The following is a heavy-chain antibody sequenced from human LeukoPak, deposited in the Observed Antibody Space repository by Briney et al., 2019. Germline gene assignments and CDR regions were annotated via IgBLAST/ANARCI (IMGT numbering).Heavy chain of an antibody. J-gene: IGHJ4*02. CDR2: IYHSGST. CDR1: GYSISSGYY. V-gene: IGHV4-38-2*02. CDR3: ARDHPVTTWGYFDY. D-gene: IGHD4-17*01. Sequence: PSETLSLTCTVSGYSISSGYYWGWIRQPPGKGLEWIGSIYHSGSTYYNPSLKSRVTISVGTSKNQFSLKLSSVTAADTAVYYCARDHPVTTWGYFDYWGQGTLVTVSS.